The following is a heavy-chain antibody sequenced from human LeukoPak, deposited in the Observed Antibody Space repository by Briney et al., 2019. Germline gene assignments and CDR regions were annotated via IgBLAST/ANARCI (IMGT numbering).Heavy chain of an antibody. CDR2: INPNSGGT. J-gene: IGHJ3*02. V-gene: IGHV1-2*02. CDR1: GYTFTGYY. Sequence: GASVKVSCKASGYTFTGYYMHWVRQAPGQGHEWMGWINPNSGGTNYAQKFQGRVTMTRDTSISTAYMELSRLRSDDTAVYYCARVLFTEEDAFDIWDQGTMVTVSS. CDR3: ARVLFTEEDAFDI.